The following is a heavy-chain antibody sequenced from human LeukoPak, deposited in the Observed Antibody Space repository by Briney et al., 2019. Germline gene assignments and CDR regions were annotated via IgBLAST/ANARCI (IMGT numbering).Heavy chain of an antibody. CDR2: INSDGSNT. Sequence: PGGSLRLSCAASEFTFSSYWMHWIRQAPGKGLVWVSRINSDGSNTFHADSVKGRFTISRDNAKNSLYLQMNSLRAEDTAVYYCASDYYDSSGYNWFDPWGQGTLVTVSS. J-gene: IGHJ5*02. CDR1: EFTFSSYW. V-gene: IGHV3-74*01. CDR3: ASDYYDSSGYNWFDP. D-gene: IGHD3-22*01.